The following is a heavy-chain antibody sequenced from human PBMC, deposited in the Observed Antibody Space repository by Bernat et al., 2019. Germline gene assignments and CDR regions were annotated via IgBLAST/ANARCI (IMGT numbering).Heavy chain of an antibody. CDR2: ISGSGGST. J-gene: IGHJ6*02. Sequence: EVQLLESGGGLVQPGGSLRLSCAASGFTFSSYAMSWVRQAPGKGLEWVSAISGSGGSTYYADSVKGRFTISRDNSKNTLYLQMNSLRAEDTAVYYFAKDLSTWIVGVPAYYGMDVWGQGTTVTVSS. D-gene: IGHD2-2*01. CDR3: AKDLSTWIVGVPAYYGMDV. CDR1: GFTFSSYA. V-gene: IGHV3-23*01.